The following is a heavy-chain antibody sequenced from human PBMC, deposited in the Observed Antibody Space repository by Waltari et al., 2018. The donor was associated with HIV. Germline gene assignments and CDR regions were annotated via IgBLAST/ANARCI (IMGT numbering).Heavy chain of an antibody. D-gene: IGHD6-19*01. CDR3: ATGGWSFYDV. V-gene: IGHV3-21*01. Sequence: EEQLVESGGGLVKPGGSLRLSCEATGLTLSRFSMHWVRQAPGKGLEWVSSISSGGLYIHYADSVKGRFTISRHNANNSLFLQMNSLRAEDTAVYYCATGGWSFYDVWGRGTLVIVSS. CDR2: ISSGGLYI. CDR1: GLTLSRFS. J-gene: IGHJ4*02.